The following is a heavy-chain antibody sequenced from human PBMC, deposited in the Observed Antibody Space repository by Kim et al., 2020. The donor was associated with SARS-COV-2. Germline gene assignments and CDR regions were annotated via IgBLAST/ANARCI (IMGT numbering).Heavy chain of an antibody. J-gene: IGHJ3*02. CDR2: IYYSGST. V-gene: IGHV4-31*03. D-gene: IGHD3-3*01. CDR1: GGSISSGGYY. Sequence: SETLSLTCTVSGGSISSGGYYWSWIRQHPGKGLEWIGYIYYSGSTYYNPSLKSRVTISVDTSNNQFSLKLSSVTAADTAVYDCARGSGITIFGGVMIDAFDIWGQGTMVTVSS. CDR3: ARGSGITIFGGVMIDAFDI.